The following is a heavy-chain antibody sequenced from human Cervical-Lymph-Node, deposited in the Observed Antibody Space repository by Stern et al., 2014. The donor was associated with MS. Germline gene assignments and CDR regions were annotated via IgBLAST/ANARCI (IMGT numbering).Heavy chain of an antibody. V-gene: IGHV5-51*01. Sequence: EVQLVESGAEVKKPGESLNISCKASGYRFTTYWIGWVRQMPGKGLEWMGIIYPGDSETTYSPSFQGQVTISADKSISPAYLQWSSLKASDTAMYYCVRPGYGLGSYYNDYGMDVWGQGTTVTVSS. CDR1: GYRFTTYW. J-gene: IGHJ6*02. CDR3: VRPGYGLGSYYNDYGMDV. D-gene: IGHD3-10*01. CDR2: IYPGDSET.